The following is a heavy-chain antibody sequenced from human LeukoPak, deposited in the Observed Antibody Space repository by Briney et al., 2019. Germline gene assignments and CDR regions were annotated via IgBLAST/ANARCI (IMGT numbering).Heavy chain of an antibody. D-gene: IGHD1-14*01. CDR1: GGSISSSSYY. V-gene: IGHV4-39*02. Sequence: SETLSLTCTVSGGSISSSSYYWGWIRQPPGKGLEWIGSIYYSGSTYYNPSLKSRVSISVDTSKKHFSLRLSSVTAADTAVYYCARLTGSGEVFDSWGQGTLVTVSS. CDR2: IYYSGST. J-gene: IGHJ4*02. CDR3: ARLTGSGEVFDS.